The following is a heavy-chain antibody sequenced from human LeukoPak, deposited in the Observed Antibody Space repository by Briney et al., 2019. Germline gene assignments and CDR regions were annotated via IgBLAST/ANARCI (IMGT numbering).Heavy chain of an antibody. D-gene: IGHD3-10*01. CDR3: ERAGEYRFDY. CDR2: ISYDGSNK. CDR1: GFTFSSYG. J-gene: IGHJ4*02. Sequence: QPGGSLRLSCAASGFTFSSYGMHWVRQAPGKGPEWVAVISYDGSNKYYADSVKGRFTISRDNAKNTLYLQMNSLGAEDTAVYYCERAGEYRFDYWGQGTLVTVSS. V-gene: IGHV3-30*03.